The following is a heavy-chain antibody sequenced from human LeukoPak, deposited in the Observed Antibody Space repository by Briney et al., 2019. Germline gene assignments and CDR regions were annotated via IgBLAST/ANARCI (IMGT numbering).Heavy chain of an antibody. CDR3: ARKGPRAYYYYYMDV. J-gene: IGHJ6*03. Sequence: SETLSLTCTVSGGSISSSSYYWGWIRQPPGKGLEWIGSIYYSGSTYYNPSLKSRVTISVDTSKNQFSLKLSSVTAADTAVYYCARKGPRAYYYYYMDVWGKGTTVTVSS. V-gene: IGHV4-39*01. CDR1: GGSISSSSYY. D-gene: IGHD1-14*01. CDR2: IYYSGST.